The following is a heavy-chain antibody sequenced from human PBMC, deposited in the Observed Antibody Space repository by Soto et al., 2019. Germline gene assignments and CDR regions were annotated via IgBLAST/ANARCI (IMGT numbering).Heavy chain of an antibody. CDR3: ARRCSSTSCQYYYYYYMDV. D-gene: IGHD2-2*01. Sequence: SETLSLTCTVSGCSISSYYWGWIRQPPGKGLEWIGYIYYSGSTNYNPSLKSRVTISVDTSKNQFSLKLSSVTAADTAVYYCARRCSSTSCQYYYYYYMDVWGKGTTVTVSS. CDR2: IYYSGST. V-gene: IGHV4-59*08. CDR1: GCSISSYY. J-gene: IGHJ6*03.